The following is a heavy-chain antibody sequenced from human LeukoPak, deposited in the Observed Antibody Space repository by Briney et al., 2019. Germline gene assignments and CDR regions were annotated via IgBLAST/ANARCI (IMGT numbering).Heavy chain of an antibody. Sequence: SETLSLTCAVSGGSISSSNWWSWVRQPPGKGLEWIGEIYHSGSTNYNPSLKSRVTISVDKSKNQFSLKLSSVTAADTAVYYCARGPAAVVVVITTAYYYGMDVWGQGTTVTVSS. CDR3: ARGPAAVVVVITTAYYYGMDV. J-gene: IGHJ6*02. V-gene: IGHV4-4*02. D-gene: IGHD3-22*01. CDR2: IYHSGST. CDR1: GGSISSSNW.